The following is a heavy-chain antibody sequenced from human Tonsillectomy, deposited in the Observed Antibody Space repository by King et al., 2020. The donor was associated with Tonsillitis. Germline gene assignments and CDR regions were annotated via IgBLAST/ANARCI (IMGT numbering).Heavy chain of an antibody. Sequence: VQLVESGGGLVQPGRSLRLSCAASGFTFDDYAMHWVRQAPGKGLEWVSGISWNSGSIGYADSVRGRFTISRDNAKNSLYLQMNSLRAEDTALYYCAIGAPTWPDYCGQGTLVTVSS. CDR2: ISWNSGSI. J-gene: IGHJ4*02. D-gene: IGHD1-1*01. CDR3: AIGAPTWPDY. CDR1: GFTFDDYA. V-gene: IGHV3-9*01.